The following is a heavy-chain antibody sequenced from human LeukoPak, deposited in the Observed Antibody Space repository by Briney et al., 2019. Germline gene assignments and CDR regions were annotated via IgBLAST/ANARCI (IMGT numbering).Heavy chain of an antibody. Sequence: GGSLRLSCAASGFTFSSYWMSWVRQAPGKGLEWVANIKQDGSEKYYVDSVKGRFTISRDNAKNSLYLQMNSLRAEDTAVYYCARGAPVIAAAQYFQHWGQGTLVTVSS. V-gene: IGHV3-7*01. CDR2: IKQDGSEK. J-gene: IGHJ1*01. CDR3: ARGAPVIAAAQYFQH. CDR1: GFTFSSYW. D-gene: IGHD6-13*01.